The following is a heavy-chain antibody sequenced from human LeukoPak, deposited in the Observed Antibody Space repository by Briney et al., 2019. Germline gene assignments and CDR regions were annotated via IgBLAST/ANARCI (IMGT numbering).Heavy chain of an antibody. D-gene: IGHD6-13*01. Sequence: GASVKVSCKASGGTFSSYAISWVRQAPGQGLEWMGGIIPIFGTANYAQKYQGRVTITADESTSTAYMELSSLRSEDTAVYYCGIAAASEDFDYWGRGTLVTVSS. CDR1: GGTFSSYA. J-gene: IGHJ4*02. V-gene: IGHV1-69*13. CDR2: IIPIFGTA. CDR3: GIAAASEDFDY.